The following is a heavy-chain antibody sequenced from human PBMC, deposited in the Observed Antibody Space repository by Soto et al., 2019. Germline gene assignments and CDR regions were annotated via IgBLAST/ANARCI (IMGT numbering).Heavy chain of an antibody. D-gene: IGHD1-26*01. V-gene: IGHV1-18*01. Sequence: QVQLVQSGAEVKKPGASVKVSCKASDYTFTSYGINWVRQAPGQGLEWMGWISPYNDNTQYAQRFQGRVTFTTDTSTNTAYMELRSLRSDDTAVYYCARGMWELPIDYWGQGTLVTVSS. CDR1: DYTFTSYG. CDR3: ARGMWELPIDY. CDR2: ISPYNDNT. J-gene: IGHJ4*02.